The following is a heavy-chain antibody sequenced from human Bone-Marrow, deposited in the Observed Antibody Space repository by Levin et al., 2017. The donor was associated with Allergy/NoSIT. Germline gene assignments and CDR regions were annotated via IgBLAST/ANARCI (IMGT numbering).Heavy chain of an antibody. CDR3: ARGGGNWGSDYYYGMDV. Sequence: ASVKVSCAASGFTFSSYSMNWVRQAPGKGLEWVSYISSSSSTIYYADSVKGRFTISRDNAKNSLYLQMNSLRAEDTAVYYCARGGGNWGSDYYYGMDVWGQGTTVTVSS. J-gene: IGHJ6*02. D-gene: IGHD4-23*01. V-gene: IGHV3-48*01. CDR2: ISSSSSTI. CDR1: GFTFSSYS.